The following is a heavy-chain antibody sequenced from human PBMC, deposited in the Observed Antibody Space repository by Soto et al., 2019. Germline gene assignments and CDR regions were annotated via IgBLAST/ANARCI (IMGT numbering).Heavy chain of an antibody. CDR2: IYYSGST. V-gene: IGHV4-31*03. J-gene: IGHJ4*02. Sequence: QVQLQESGPGLVKPSQTLSLTCTVSGGSISSGGYYWSWIRQHPGKGLEWIGYIYYSGSTYYNPSLTSRVTISVDTSKNQFSLKLSSVTAADTAVYYCARAYSSSKLFDYWGQGTLVTVSS. D-gene: IGHD6-13*01. CDR3: ARAYSSSKLFDY. CDR1: GGSISSGGYY.